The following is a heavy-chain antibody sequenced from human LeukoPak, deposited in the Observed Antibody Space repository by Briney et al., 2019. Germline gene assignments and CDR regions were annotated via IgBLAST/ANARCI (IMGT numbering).Heavy chain of an antibody. CDR1: GFTFSSYA. V-gene: IGHV3-23*01. CDR2: ISGSGGST. D-gene: IGHD5-18*01. Sequence: GGSLRLSCAASGFTFSSYAMSWVRQAPGKGLEWVSAISGSGGSTYYADSVKGRFTISRDNSKNTLYLQMNSLRAEDTAVYYCAKDHRPGYSYGTLRIRDWYFDLWGRGTLVTVSS. CDR3: AKDHRPGYSYGTLRIRDWYFDL. J-gene: IGHJ2*01.